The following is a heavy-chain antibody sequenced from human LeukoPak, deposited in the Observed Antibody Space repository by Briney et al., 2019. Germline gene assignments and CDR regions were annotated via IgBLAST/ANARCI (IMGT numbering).Heavy chain of an antibody. CDR3: AKDEQWLPDY. CDR1: GFSVSNTY. D-gene: IGHD6-19*01. V-gene: IGHV3-23*01. Sequence: PGGSLRLSCAASGFSVSNTYMSWVRQAPGKGLEWVSAISGSGISKYYADSVKGRFTISRDNSKNTLYLQMNSLRAEDTAVYYCAKDEQWLPDYWGQGTLVTVSS. J-gene: IGHJ4*02. CDR2: ISGSGISK.